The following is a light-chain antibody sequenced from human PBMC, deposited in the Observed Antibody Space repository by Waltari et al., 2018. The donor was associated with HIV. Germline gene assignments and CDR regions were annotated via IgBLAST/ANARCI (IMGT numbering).Light chain of an antibody. CDR3: TSYVSSASPE. J-gene: IGLJ3*02. CDR2: DVT. V-gene: IGLV2-14*03. Sequence: QSALPQPASVSGSPGQSITISCTGPSSDINYENYVSWYQHHPGKAPQVIISDVTNRAPGVSSLFSGSKSGNTATLTISGLQAEDEADYFCTSYVSSASPEFGGWTRLTVL. CDR1: SSDINYENY.